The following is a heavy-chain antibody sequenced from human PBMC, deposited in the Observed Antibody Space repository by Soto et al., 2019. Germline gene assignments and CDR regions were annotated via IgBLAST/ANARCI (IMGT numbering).Heavy chain of an antibody. CDR3: ASSYGSGYRAFDY. D-gene: IGHD3-10*01. CDR2: INPILRMS. V-gene: IGHV1-69*04. Sequence: QVQLVQSGAEVRKPGSSVKVSCKDSGDTFSFDSIHWVRQAPGLGLEWMGRINPILRMSNYAQRFQGRVTMTADKSTSTADMKLSGLRSEDTAIYYCASSYGSGYRAFDYWGQGALVTVSS. CDR1: GDTFSFDS. J-gene: IGHJ4*02.